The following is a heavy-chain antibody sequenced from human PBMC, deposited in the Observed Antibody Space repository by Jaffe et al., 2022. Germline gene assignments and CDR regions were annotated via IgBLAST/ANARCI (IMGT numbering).Heavy chain of an antibody. CDR3: AKDRFGSWYSEDYSYYFDY. D-gene: IGHD6-13*01. V-gene: IGHV3-30*18. CDR2: ISYDGSNK. J-gene: IGHJ4*02. Sequence: QVQLVESGGGVVQPGRSLRLSCAASGFTFSSYGMHWVRQAPGKGLEWVAVISYDGSNKYYADSVKGRFTISRDNSKNTLYLQMNSLRAEDTAVYYCAKDRFGSWYSEDYSYYFDYWGQGTLVTVSS. CDR1: GFTFSSYG.